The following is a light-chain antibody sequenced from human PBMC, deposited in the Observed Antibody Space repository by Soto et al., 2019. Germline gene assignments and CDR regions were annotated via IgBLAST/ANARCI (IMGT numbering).Light chain of an antibody. CDR2: AAS. CDR3: QETDSTPQT. Sequence: DIQMTQSPSSLSASVGDRVTISCRASQSIRNYVSWYQQKPGTAPKLLIRAASTLQSGVPSRVSGSGSETEFTLTISSLQIEDFATYFCQETDSTPQTFGQGTNVEI. CDR1: QSIRNY. J-gene: IGKJ1*01. V-gene: IGKV1-39*01.